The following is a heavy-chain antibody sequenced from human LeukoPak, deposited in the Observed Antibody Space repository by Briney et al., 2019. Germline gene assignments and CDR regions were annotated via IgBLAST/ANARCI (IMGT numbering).Heavy chain of an antibody. CDR2: IYYSGST. J-gene: IGHJ6*02. D-gene: IGHD2-2*01. CDR3: ARYAGSYYYYGMDV. CDR1: GGSISSSSYY. V-gene: IGHV4-39*01. Sequence: PSETLSLTCTVSGGSISSSSYYWGWIRQPPGKGLEWIGSIYYSGSTYYNPSLKSRVTISVDTSKNQFSLKLSSVTAADTAVYYCARYAGSYYYYGMDVWGQGTTVTVSS.